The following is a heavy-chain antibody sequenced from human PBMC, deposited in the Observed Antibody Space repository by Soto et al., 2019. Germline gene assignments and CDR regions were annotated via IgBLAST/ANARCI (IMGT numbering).Heavy chain of an antibody. CDR1: AIKFSDSY. J-gene: IGHJ4*02. D-gene: IGHD3-9*01. CDR2: INSGSNYI. CDR3: ATGFRRFDI. Sequence: GSLRLSCSASAIKFSDSYMSWIRQSPGKGLEWISYINSGSNYIKYSESVRGRFSISRDNAKKLLFLQMNDLRVEDTGIYFCATGFRRFDIWGQGTLVTVSS. V-gene: IGHV3-11*05.